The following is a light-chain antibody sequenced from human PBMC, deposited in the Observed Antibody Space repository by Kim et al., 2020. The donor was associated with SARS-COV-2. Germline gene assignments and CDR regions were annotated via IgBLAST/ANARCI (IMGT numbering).Light chain of an antibody. CDR1: QSIRTC. J-gene: IGKJ4*01. V-gene: IGKV1-5*01. Sequence: ASGGDRVTLTSRASQSIRTCLAWYQQKPGKAPKLLIYGASGLDSGVPSRFSGSGSGTDFTLTISGLEPDDFATYYCQQYSTYWVTFGGGTKVDIK. CDR3: QQYSTYWVT. CDR2: GAS.